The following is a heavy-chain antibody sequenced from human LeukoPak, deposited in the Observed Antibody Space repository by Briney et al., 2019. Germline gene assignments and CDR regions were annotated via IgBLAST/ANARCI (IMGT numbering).Heavy chain of an antibody. Sequence: GASVKVSCKASGGTFSSYAISWVRQAPGQGLEWMGGIIPIFGTANYAQKFQGRVTITADKSTSTAYMELSSLRSEGTAVYYCARDRTDYDSSGPTDAFDIWGQGTMVTVSS. CDR3: ARDRTDYDSSGPTDAFDI. CDR2: IIPIFGTA. CDR1: GGTFSSYA. J-gene: IGHJ3*02. D-gene: IGHD3-22*01. V-gene: IGHV1-69*06.